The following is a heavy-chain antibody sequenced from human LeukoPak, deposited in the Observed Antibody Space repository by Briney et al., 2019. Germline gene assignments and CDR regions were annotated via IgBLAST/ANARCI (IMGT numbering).Heavy chain of an antibody. CDR2: IYTSGST. CDR1: GGSISSYY. J-gene: IGHJ2*01. D-gene: IGHD6-19*01. CDR3: ARDRGYSSGWVTGWYFDL. V-gene: IGHV4-4*07. Sequence: PSETPSLTCTVSGGSISSYYWSWIRQPAGKGLEWIGRIYTSGSTNYNPSLKSRVTMSVDTSKNQFSLKLSSVTAADTAVYYCARDRGYSSGWVTGWYFDLWGRGTLVTVSS.